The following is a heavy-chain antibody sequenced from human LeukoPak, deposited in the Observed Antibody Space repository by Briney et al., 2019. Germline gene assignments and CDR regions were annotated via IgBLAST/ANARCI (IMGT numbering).Heavy chain of an antibody. D-gene: IGHD6-13*01. CDR1: GFTFTDYW. Sequence: GGSLRLSCEVSGFTFTDYWMNGVRQAPGKGPEWVASIRQDGSEKTYVDSVKGRFTISRDNTKNSLSLQLDGLRAEDTAVYYCARDGTAAGLYFDLWGQGTLVTVSS. CDR2: IRQDGSEK. CDR3: ARDGTAAGLYFDL. V-gene: IGHV3-7*01. J-gene: IGHJ4*01.